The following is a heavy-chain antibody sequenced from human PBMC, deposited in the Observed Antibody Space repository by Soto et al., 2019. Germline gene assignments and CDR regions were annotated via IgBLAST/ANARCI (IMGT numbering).Heavy chain of an antibody. CDR3: AKGLVLRFLEWLFTPQDY. CDR2: ISYDGSNK. V-gene: IGHV3-30*18. J-gene: IGHJ4*02. Sequence: GGSLRLSCAASGFPFSSYGMHWVRQAPGKGLEWVAVISYDGSNKYYADSVKGRFTISRDNSKNTLYLQMNSLRAEDTAVYYCAKGLVLRFLEWLFTPQDYWGQGTLVTVSS. D-gene: IGHD3-3*01. CDR1: GFPFSSYG.